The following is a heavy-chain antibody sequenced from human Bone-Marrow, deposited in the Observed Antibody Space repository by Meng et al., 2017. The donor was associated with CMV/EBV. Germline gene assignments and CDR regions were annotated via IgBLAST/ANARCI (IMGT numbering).Heavy chain of an antibody. V-gene: IGHV1-18*01. D-gene: IGHD7-27*01. J-gene: IGHJ6*02. Sequence: ASVKVSCKASGYTFTSYGISWVRQAPGQGLEWMGWISAYNGNTNYAQKLQGRVTMTRNTSISTAYMELSSLRSEDTAVYYCATNPVGNWDRYYYYYGMDVWGQGTTVTLSS. CDR3: ATNPVGNWDRYYYYYGMDV. CDR2: ISAYNGNT. CDR1: GYTFTSYG.